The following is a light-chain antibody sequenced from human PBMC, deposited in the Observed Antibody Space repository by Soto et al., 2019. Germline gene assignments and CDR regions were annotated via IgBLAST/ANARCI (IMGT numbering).Light chain of an antibody. J-gene: IGLJ2*01. CDR3: ASWDDSLSGPV. CDR1: ISNIGTNY. V-gene: IGLV1-47*03. CDR2: RHD. Sequence: QSVLTQPPSASGTPGQRVTISCSGSISNIGTNYVYWYQQLPGTAPKLLIFRHDQRPSGVPDRFSGSKSGTSASLAIIGRWSEDEAKYYCASWDDSLSGPVFGGGTKLTVL.